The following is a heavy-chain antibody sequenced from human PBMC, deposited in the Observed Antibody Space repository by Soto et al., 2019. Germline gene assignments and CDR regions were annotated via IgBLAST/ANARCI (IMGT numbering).Heavy chain of an antibody. D-gene: IGHD3-16*02. CDR1: GFTFSSYA. CDR2: ISGSGGST. V-gene: IGHV3-23*01. Sequence: GGSLRLSCAASGFTFSSYAMSWVRQAPGQGLEWVSAISGSGGSTYYADSVKGRFTISRDNSKNTLYLQMNSLRAEDTAVYYCAKGWIMITFGGVIPLDYWGQGTLVTVSS. J-gene: IGHJ4*02. CDR3: AKGWIMITFGGVIPLDY.